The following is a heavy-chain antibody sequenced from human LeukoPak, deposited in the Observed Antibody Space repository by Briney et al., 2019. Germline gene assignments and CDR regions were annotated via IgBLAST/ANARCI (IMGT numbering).Heavy chain of an antibody. J-gene: IGHJ6*03. V-gene: IGHV4-4*01. CDR3: ARVGELYRAHRGRGLSPDYYYMDV. D-gene: IGHD3-10*01. CDR1: GGSISSSNW. CDR2: IYHSRST. Sequence: PSGTLSLTCAVSGGSISSSNWWRWVRQPPGKVLEMIGEIYHSRSTYYHPSLKSRVTISVDKSKNEFSLKLSSVTAADTAVYCCARVGELYRAHRGRGLSPDYYYMDVWGKGTTVTVSS.